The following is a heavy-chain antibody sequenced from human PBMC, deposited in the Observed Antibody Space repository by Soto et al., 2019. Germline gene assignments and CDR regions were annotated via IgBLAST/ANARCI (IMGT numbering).Heavy chain of an antibody. CDR1: GFTFSSYS. Sequence: PGGSLRLSCAASGFTFSSYSMNWVRQAPGKGLEWVSSISSSSSYIYYADSVKGRFTISRDNAKNSLYLQMNSLRAEDTAVYYCARDLLWLDTYYFDYWGQGTLVTVSS. D-gene: IGHD6-19*01. J-gene: IGHJ4*02. CDR2: ISSSSSYI. CDR3: ARDLLWLDTYYFDY. V-gene: IGHV3-21*01.